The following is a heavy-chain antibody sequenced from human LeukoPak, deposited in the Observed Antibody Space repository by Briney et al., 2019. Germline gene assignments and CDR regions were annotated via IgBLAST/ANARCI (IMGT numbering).Heavy chain of an antibody. J-gene: IGHJ6*02. V-gene: IGHV4-59*01. CDR3: ARDSATVTNYYYYGMDV. Sequence: SETLSLTCTVSGGSISSYYWSWIRQPPGKGLEWIGYIYYSGCTNYNPSLKSRVTISVDTSKNQFSLKLSSVTAADTAVYYCARDSATVTNYYYYGMDVWGQGTTVTVSS. CDR1: GGSISSYY. CDR2: IYYSGCT. D-gene: IGHD4-17*01.